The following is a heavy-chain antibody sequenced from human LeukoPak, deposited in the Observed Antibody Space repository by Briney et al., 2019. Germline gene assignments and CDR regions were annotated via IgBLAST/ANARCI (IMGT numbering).Heavy chain of an antibody. CDR2: ISSGSTI. V-gene: IGHV3-11*01. D-gene: IGHD6-13*01. CDR3: ARSYSSNWYSLYYYMDV. CDR1: GFTFSDYY. Sequence: GSLRLSCAASGFTFSDYYMSWIRQAPGKGLEWVSYISSGSTIYYADSVKGRFTISRDNAKNSLYLQMNSLRVEDTAVYYCARSYSSNWYSLYYYMDVWGKGTTVTV. J-gene: IGHJ6*03.